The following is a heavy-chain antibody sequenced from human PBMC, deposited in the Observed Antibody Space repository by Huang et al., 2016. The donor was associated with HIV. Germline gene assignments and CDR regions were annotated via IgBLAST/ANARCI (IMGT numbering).Heavy chain of an antibody. Sequence: VRLEQWGAGLLKPSATLYLTCAAYGGSFSGYQWTWILQSPGKGMEWIGEINHSGSAPNNPALKTRVTITGDMAKNQFSLKMTSLTVTHTAFYFWALGLRFCRGGDCFPTHFQHWSQG. J-gene: IGHJ1*01. D-gene: IGHD2-21*02. CDR3: ALGLRFCRGGDCFPTHFQH. V-gene: IGHV4-34*02. CDR1: GGSFSGYQ. CDR2: INHSGSA.